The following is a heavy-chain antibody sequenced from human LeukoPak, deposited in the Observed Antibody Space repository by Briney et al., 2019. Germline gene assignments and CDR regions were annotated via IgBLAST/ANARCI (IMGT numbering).Heavy chain of an antibody. V-gene: IGHV4-39*07. CDR2: IYYSGST. J-gene: IGHJ5*02. CDR3: ARDPRQNYDILTGPRTKFDP. CDR1: GGSISSSSYY. Sequence: SETLSLTCTVSGGSISSSSYYWGWIRQPPGKGLEWIGSIYYSGSTYYNPSLKSRVTISVDTSKNQFSLKLSSVTAADTAVYYCARDPRQNYDILTGPRTKFDPWGQGTLVTVSS. D-gene: IGHD3-9*01.